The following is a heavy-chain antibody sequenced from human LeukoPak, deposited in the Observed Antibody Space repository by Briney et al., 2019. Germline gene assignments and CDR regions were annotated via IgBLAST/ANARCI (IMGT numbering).Heavy chain of an antibody. CDR1: GGSISSSSYY. J-gene: IGHJ4*02. Sequence: SETLSLTCTVSGGSISSSSYYWGWIRQPPGKGLEWIGSMYYSGSTYYNPSLKSRDTISLDTSKNQFSLKLSSVTAADTAVYYCARASYYDSSGFLYYFDYWGQGTLVTVSS. CDR3: ARASYYDSSGFLYYFDY. V-gene: IGHV4-39*07. CDR2: MYYSGST. D-gene: IGHD3-22*01.